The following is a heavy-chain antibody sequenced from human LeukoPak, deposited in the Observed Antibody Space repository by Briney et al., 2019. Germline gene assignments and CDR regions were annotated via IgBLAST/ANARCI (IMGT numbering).Heavy chain of an antibody. CDR3: AKVSLRYYYDSSGYYDY. J-gene: IGHJ4*02. CDR2: ISYDGSNK. CDR1: GFTFSSYG. D-gene: IGHD3-22*01. V-gene: IGHV3-30*18. Sequence: GGSLRLSCAASGFTFSSYGVHWVRQAPGKGLEWVAVISYDGSNKYYADSVKGRFTISRDNSKNTLYLQMNSLRAEDTAVYYCAKVSLRYYYDSSGYYDYWGQGTLATVSS.